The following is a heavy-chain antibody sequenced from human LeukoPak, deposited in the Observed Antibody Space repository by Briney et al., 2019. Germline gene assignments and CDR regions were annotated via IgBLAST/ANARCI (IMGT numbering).Heavy chain of an antibody. CDR1: GYTFTSYD. CDR2: MNPNSGNT. J-gene: IGHJ4*02. Sequence: ASVKVSCKASGYTFTSYDINWVRQATGQGLEWMGWMNPNSGNTGYAQKFQGRVTMTEDTSTDTAYMELSSLRSEDTAVYYCATGGPAAMYYFDYWGQGTLVTVSS. V-gene: IGHV1-8*01. CDR3: ATGGPAAMYYFDY. D-gene: IGHD2-2*01.